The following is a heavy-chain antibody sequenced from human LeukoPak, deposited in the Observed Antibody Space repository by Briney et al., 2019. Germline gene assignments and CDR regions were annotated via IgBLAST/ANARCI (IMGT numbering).Heavy chain of an antibody. CDR1: GYTFTGYY. CDR2: INPNSGGT. D-gene: IGHD3-10*01. CDR3: ARVKSRITMVRGVLGNAFDI. Sequence: ASVKVSCKASGYTFTGYYMHWVRQAPGQGLEWMGWINPNSGGTNYAQKFQGRVTMTRDTSISTAYMELSRLRSDDTAVYCCARVKSRITMVRGVLGNAFDIWGQGTMVTVSS. V-gene: IGHV1-2*02. J-gene: IGHJ3*02.